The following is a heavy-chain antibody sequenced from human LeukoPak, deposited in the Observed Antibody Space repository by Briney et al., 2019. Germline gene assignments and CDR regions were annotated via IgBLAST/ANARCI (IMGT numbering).Heavy chain of an antibody. Sequence: SETLSLTCAVYGGSFSGYYWSWIRQPPGKGLEWIGEINHSGSTNYNPSLKSRVTISVDTSKNQFSLKLSSVTAADTAVYYCARVKGDYWGQGTLVTVSS. CDR2: INHSGST. J-gene: IGHJ4*02. CDR3: ARVKGDY. CDR1: GGSFSGYY. V-gene: IGHV4-34*01.